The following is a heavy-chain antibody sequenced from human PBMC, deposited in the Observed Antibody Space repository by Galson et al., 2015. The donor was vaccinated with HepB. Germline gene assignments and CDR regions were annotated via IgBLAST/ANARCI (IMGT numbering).Heavy chain of an antibody. Sequence: SLRLSCAASGFTFSNYGMHWVRQAPGKGLVWVSRINSDGSSTSYADSVKGRFTISRDNAKNTLYLQMNSLRAEDTAVYYCARERGLLRGNMDVWGKGTTVSVSS. V-gene: IGHV3-74*01. CDR3: ARERGLLRGNMDV. CDR2: INSDGSST. D-gene: IGHD3-16*01. CDR1: GFTFSNYG. J-gene: IGHJ6*03.